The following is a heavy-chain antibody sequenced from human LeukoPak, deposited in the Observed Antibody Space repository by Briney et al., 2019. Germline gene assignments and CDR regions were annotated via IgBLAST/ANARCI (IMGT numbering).Heavy chain of an antibody. CDR3: ARVPAAPRLYMDV. CDR1: SGSVNSYY. J-gene: IGHJ6*02. Sequence: EASETLSLTCTVSSGSVNSYYWSWIRQPPGKGLEWIGYIYYSGSTNYNPSLKSRVTISVDTSKNQFSLKLSSVTAADTAVYYCARVPAAPRLYMDVWGQGTTVIVSS. V-gene: IGHV4-59*02. CDR2: IYYSGST. D-gene: IGHD2-2*01.